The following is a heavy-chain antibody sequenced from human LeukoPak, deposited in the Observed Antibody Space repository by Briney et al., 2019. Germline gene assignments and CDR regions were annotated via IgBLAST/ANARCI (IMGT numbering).Heavy chain of an antibody. J-gene: IGHJ5*01. Sequence: GGSLRLSCAASGFAFTTYWMSWVRQAPGKGLVWVAKISPDGSEKYYVDSVKGRFTISRDNAKNSLDLQMSSLRADDTAVYYWARGGSSRFDCWGQGTLVTVSS. CDR1: GFAFTTYW. D-gene: IGHD6-13*01. CDR2: ISPDGSEK. V-gene: IGHV3-7*04. CDR3: ARGGSSRFDC.